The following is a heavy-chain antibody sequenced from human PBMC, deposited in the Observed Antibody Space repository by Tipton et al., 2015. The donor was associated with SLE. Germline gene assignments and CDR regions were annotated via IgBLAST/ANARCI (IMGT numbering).Heavy chain of an antibody. J-gene: IGHJ3*02. Sequence: SLRLSCAASGFTFSSYWMSWVRQAPGKGLEWVANIKQDGSEKYYVDSVKGRFTISRDNAKNSLYLQMNSLRAEDTAVYYCARGFGSTYYYDSSGPYNDAFDIWGQGTMVTVSS. CDR3: ARGFGSTYYYDSSGPYNDAFDI. D-gene: IGHD3-22*01. V-gene: IGHV3-7*01. CDR2: IKQDGSEK. CDR1: GFTFSSYW.